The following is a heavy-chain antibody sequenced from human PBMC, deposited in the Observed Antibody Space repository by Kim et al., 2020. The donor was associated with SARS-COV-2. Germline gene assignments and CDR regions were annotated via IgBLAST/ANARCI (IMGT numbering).Heavy chain of an antibody. CDR1: GGSFSGYY. V-gene: IGHV4-34*01. D-gene: IGHD3-22*01. CDR2: INHSGST. CDR3: ARGYYYDSSGYYQRSRDDYGMDV. Sequence: SETLSLTCAVYGGSFSGYYWSWIRQPPGKGLEWIGEINHSGSTNYNPSLKSRVTISVDTSKNQFSLKLSSVTAADTAVYYCARGYYYDSSGYYQRSRDDYGMDVWGQGTTVTVSS. J-gene: IGHJ6*02.